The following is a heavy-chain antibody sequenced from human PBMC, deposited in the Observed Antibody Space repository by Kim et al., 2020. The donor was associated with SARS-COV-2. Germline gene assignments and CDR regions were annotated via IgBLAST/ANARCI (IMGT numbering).Heavy chain of an antibody. CDR2: IRGSGGAT. D-gene: IGHD3-22*01. CDR1: GFAFRNYA. V-gene: IGHV3-23*01. J-gene: IGHJ4*01. CDR3: AKDILSDYYDSSGFDY. Sequence: GSLRLSCVASGFAFRNYAMSWVRQAPGKGLQWVSTIRGSGGATFYEDSVQGRFIISRDNSNNILYLQMNGLGVDDTALYYCAKDILSDYYDSSGFDYWG.